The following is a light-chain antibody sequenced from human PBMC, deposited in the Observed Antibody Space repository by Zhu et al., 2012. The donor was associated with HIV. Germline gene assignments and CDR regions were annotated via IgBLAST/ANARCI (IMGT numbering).Light chain of an antibody. CDR2: GAS. CDR1: QSVSNN. Sequence: EIVMTQSPATLSVSPGERAILSCRASQSVSNNLAWYQQKPGQAPRLLIYGASTRATGIPARFSGSGSGTEFTLTISSLQSEDFAVYYCQQFDNWPPEYTFGQGTKLEIK. J-gene: IGKJ2*01. CDR3: QQFDNWPPEYT. V-gene: IGKV3-15*01.